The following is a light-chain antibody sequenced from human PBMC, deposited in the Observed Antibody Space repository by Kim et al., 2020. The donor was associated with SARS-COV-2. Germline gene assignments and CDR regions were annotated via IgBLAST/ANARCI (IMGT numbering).Light chain of an antibody. CDR2: QDT. V-gene: IGLV3-1*01. CDR3: QAWDSHTLYV. J-gene: IGLJ1*01. CDR1: KLGDKY. Sequence: SYELTQPSSVSVSPGQTATITCSGDKLGDKYVCWYQQRPGQSPVLVIHQDTQRPSGIPERFSASNSGNTATLTISGTQDIDEADYYCQAWDSHTLYVFG.